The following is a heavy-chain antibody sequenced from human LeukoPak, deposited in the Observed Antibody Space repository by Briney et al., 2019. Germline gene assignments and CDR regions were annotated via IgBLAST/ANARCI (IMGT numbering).Heavy chain of an antibody. CDR3: ARRAYYCDSSGYVYGFDP. CDR2: IYYSGST. CDR1: GGSISSYY. J-gene: IGHJ5*02. D-gene: IGHD3-22*01. V-gene: IGHV4-59*08. Sequence: SETLSLTCTVSGGSISSYYWSWIRQPPGKGLEWIGYIYYSGSTNYNPSLKSRVTISVDTSKNQFSLKLSSVTAADTAVYYCARRAYYCDSSGYVYGFDPWGQGTLVTVSS.